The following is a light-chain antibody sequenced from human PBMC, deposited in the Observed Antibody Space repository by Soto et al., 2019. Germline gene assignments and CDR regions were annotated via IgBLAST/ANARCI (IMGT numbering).Light chain of an antibody. J-gene: IGKJ1*01. CDR1: QSVSSY. CDR2: DAS. Sequence: EIVLTQSPGTLSLSPGERATLSCRASQSVSSYSAWYQQKPGQAPRLLIYDASTRATGISARFSGSGSGTDFTLTISSLGPEDFAVYYCQQRSNWPVTFGQGTKVEVK. CDR3: QQRSNWPVT. V-gene: IGKV3-11*01.